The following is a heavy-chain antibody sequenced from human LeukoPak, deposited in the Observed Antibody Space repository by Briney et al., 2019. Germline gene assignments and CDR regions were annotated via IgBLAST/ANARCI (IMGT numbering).Heavy chain of an antibody. J-gene: IGHJ4*02. Sequence: GGSLRLSCAASGFIFNNAWMSWVRQAPGKGLEWVSAISGSGGSTYYADSVKGRFTISRDNSKNTLYLQMNSLRAEDTAVYYCAKDLDDGVTLDYWGQGTLVTVSS. V-gene: IGHV3-23*01. CDR1: GFIFNNAW. D-gene: IGHD4-11*01. CDR3: AKDLDDGVTLDY. CDR2: ISGSGGST.